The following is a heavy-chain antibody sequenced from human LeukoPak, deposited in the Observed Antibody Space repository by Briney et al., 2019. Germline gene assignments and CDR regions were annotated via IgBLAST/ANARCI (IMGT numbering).Heavy chain of an antibody. D-gene: IGHD2-2*01. Sequence: ASAKVSCKASGYTFTGYYMHWVRQAPGQGLEWMGWINPNSGGTNYAQKFQGRVTMTRDTSISTAYMELSRLRSDDTAVYYCARDLQYCSSTSCLVFYFDYWGQGTLVTVSS. J-gene: IGHJ4*02. CDR1: GYTFTGYY. V-gene: IGHV1-2*02. CDR3: ARDLQYCSSTSCLVFYFDY. CDR2: INPNSGGT.